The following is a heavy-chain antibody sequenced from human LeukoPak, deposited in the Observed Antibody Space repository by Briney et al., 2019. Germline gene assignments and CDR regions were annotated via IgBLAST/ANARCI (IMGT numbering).Heavy chain of an antibody. D-gene: IGHD3-22*01. CDR3: TKGPTYYYDSSGYYFDY. J-gene: IGHJ4*02. Sequence: GGSLRLSCAASGFTFHDYAMHWVRQAPGKGLEWVSGISWNSGSLGYADSVKSRFTICRDNAKNSLYLQMNSLRAEDTALYYCTKGPTYYYDSSGYYFDYWGQGTLVTVSS. CDR2: ISWNSGSL. CDR1: GFTFHDYA. V-gene: IGHV3-9*01.